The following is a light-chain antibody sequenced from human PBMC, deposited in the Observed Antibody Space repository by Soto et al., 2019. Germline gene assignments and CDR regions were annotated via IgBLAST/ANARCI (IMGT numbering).Light chain of an antibody. V-gene: IGLV2-23*02. J-gene: IGLJ2*01. CDR2: ATT. Sequence: QLVLTQPASLSGSPGQSITISCTGTSSDVGNYNLVSWYQHHPGKAPQLIIYATTKRPSGVSNRYSGSKSGNTASLTISGLQPEDEANYYCCSYAGSVTFTFGGGTQLTVL. CDR3: CSYAGSVTFT. CDR1: SSDVGNYNL.